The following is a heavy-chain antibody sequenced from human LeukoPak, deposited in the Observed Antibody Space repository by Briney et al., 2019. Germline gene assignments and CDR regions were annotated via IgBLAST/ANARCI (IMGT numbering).Heavy chain of an antibody. J-gene: IGHJ4*01. CDR3: AKDSRSGGGSEIDY. CDR1: GFTFDDYA. Sequence: GGSLRLSCAASGFTFDDYAMHWVRQAPGKGLEWVSIISWNSGTLVYADSVEGRFTISRDNARNSLYLQMNSLRTEDTAFYYCAKDSRSGGGSEIDYWGHGTLVTVSS. CDR2: ISWNSGTL. V-gene: IGHV3-9*01. D-gene: IGHD5-12*01.